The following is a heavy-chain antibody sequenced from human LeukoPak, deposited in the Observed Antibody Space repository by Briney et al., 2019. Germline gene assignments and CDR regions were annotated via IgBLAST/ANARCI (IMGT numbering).Heavy chain of an antibody. D-gene: IGHD5-12*01. CDR3: AKSIVATIPYESHFDY. Sequence: GGSLRLSCAASGFTFSSYAMSWVRQAPGKGLEWVSSISGSGDSTYYADSVKGQFTISRDNSKYTLYLQMNSLRAEDTAVYYCAKSIVATIPYESHFDYWGQGTLVTVSS. J-gene: IGHJ4*02. CDR2: ISGSGDST. V-gene: IGHV3-23*01. CDR1: GFTFSSYA.